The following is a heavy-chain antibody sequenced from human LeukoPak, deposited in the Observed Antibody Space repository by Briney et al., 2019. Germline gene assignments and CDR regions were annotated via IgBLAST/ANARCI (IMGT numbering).Heavy chain of an antibody. Sequence: PGGSLRLSCAASGFTFSSFWMSWVRQAPGKGLEWVANIKQDGNEKYYVDSVKGRFTISRDNAKNSPSLQVDSLRAEDTAVYYCARDHAFDYWGQGTLVTVSS. CDR2: IKQDGNEK. J-gene: IGHJ4*02. CDR3: ARDHAFDY. CDR1: GFTFSSFW. V-gene: IGHV3-7*01.